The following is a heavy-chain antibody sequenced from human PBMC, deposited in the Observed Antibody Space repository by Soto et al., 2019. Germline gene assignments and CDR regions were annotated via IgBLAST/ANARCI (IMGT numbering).Heavy chain of an antibody. J-gene: IGHJ5*02. Sequence: PSETLSLTCTVSGGSISSSRCHWGWIRQPPGKGLEWIASIKYSGTTFYNPSLKSRVTLSVDTSKNQFSLKLSSVTAADTAVYYCARVGGINWFAPWGQGTLVTVSS. CDR1: GGSISSSRCH. CDR2: IKYSGTT. D-gene: IGHD1-20*01. CDR3: ARVGGINWFAP. V-gene: IGHV4-39*07.